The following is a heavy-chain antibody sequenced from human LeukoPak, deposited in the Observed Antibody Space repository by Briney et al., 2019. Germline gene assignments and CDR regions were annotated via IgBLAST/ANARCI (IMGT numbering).Heavy chain of an antibody. J-gene: IGHJ1*01. CDR2: IYYSGST. D-gene: IGHD3-3*01. CDR1: GGSISSYY. Sequence: PSETLSLTCTVSGGSISSYYWSWIRQSPGEGLEWIGYIYYSGSTNYNPSLKSRVTISVDTSKNQFSLKLSSVTAADTAVYYCARGSYDFWSGYPTEYFQHWGQGTLVTVSS. V-gene: IGHV4-59*12. CDR3: ARGSYDFWSGYPTEYFQH.